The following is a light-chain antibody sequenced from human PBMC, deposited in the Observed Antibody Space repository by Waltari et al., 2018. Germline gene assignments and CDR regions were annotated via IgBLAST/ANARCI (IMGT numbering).Light chain of an antibody. CDR1: QGISSY. V-gene: IGKV1-9*01. CDR2: AGS. J-gene: IGKJ3*01. CDR3: QQVNSYPFT. Sequence: IQLTQSPSSLSASVGDRVTITCRASQGISSYLAWYLQKPGKAPKLLSYAGSTLLNGVPSRFSGGGFRTDFTHTISSLQPEDFATCYCQQVNSYPFTFGPGTTVDIK.